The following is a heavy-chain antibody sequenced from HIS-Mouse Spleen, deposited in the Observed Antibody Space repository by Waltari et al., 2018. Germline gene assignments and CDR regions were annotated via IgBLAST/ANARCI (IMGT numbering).Heavy chain of an antibody. CDR1: GGSISSSSYY. CDR3: AREIPYSSSWYDWYFDL. D-gene: IGHD6-13*01. J-gene: IGHJ2*01. Sequence: QLQLQESGPALVKPSETLSLTCTVSGGSISSSSYYWGWFRQPPGKGLVWIGSIYYSGRTYYNPSLKSRVTISVDTSKNQFSLKLSSVTAADTAVYYCAREIPYSSSWYDWYFDLWGRGTLVTVSS. CDR2: IYYSGRT. V-gene: IGHV4-39*07.